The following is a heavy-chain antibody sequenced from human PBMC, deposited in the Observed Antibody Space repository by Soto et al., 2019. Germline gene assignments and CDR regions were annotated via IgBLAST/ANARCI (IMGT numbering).Heavy chain of an antibody. CDR2: ISYDGSNK. CDR3: AKGLYYYDSSGSLGT. V-gene: IGHV3-30*18. D-gene: IGHD3-22*01. J-gene: IGHJ5*02. CDR1: GFAFSSYG. Sequence: PGGSLRLSCAASGFAFSSYGMHWVRQAPGKGLEWVAVISYDGSNKYYADSVKGRFTISRDNSKNTLYLQMNSLRAEDTAVYYCAKGLYYYDSSGSLGTWGQGTLVTVSS.